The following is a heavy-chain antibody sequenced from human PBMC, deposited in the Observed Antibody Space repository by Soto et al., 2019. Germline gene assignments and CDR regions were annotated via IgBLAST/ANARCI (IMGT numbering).Heavy chain of an antibody. CDR2: TYYRSKWYN. D-gene: IGHD6-13*01. Sequence: SQTLSLTCAISGGSVSSNSAAWNWIRQSPSRGLEWLGRTYYRSKWYNDYAVSVKSRITINPDTSKNQFSLQLNSVTPEDTAVYYCARDRYSSSWSQVYGYYYYYMDVWGKGTTVTVSS. J-gene: IGHJ6*03. CDR3: ARDRYSSSWSQVYGYYYYYMDV. V-gene: IGHV6-1*01. CDR1: GGSVSSNSAA.